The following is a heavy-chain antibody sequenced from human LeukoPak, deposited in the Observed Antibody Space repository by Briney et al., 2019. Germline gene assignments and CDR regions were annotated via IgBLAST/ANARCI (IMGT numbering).Heavy chain of an antibody. Sequence: KASETLSLTCTVSGVSISSGGCYWRWIRQPPRKGLERNGDITHSRSSTYNPSLNSRVTISVDTTKNHFSLKLMSVTAADTAMYYCARFDIVATNWFDPWGQGTLVTVSS. CDR3: ARFDIVATNWFDP. V-gene: IGHV4-39*07. CDR1: GVSISSGGCY. J-gene: IGHJ5*02. CDR2: ITHSRSS. D-gene: IGHD5-12*01.